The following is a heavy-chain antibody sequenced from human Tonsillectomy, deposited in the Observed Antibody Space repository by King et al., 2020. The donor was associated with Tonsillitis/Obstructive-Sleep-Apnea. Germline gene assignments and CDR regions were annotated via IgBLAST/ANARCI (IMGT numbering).Heavy chain of an antibody. J-gene: IGHJ4*02. CDR1: GGSISSGGYY. CDR3: ARVTTVKSFDY. V-gene: IGHV4-31*03. Sequence: QLQESGPGLVKPSQTLSLTCTVSGGSISSGGYYWSWIRQHPGKGLEWIGCIYYSGNTYYNPSLKSRLTISVDTSKNQFSLKLSSVTPADMAVYYCARVTTVKSFDYWGQGTLVTVSS. D-gene: IGHD4-17*01. CDR2: IYYSGNT.